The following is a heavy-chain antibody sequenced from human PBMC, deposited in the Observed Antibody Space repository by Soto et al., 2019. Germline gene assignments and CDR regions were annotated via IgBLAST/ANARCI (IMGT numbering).Heavy chain of an antibody. CDR1: GFPFTSYG. CDR3: AREPNYFDY. J-gene: IGHJ4*02. V-gene: IGHV1-18*01. Sequence: ASVKVSCKASGFPFTSYGISWVRQAPGQGLEWMGWISAYNGNTKYVQKLQGRVTMTTDTSTSTAYMELRSLRSDDTAVYYCAREPNYFDYWGQGTLVTVSS. CDR2: ISAYNGNT.